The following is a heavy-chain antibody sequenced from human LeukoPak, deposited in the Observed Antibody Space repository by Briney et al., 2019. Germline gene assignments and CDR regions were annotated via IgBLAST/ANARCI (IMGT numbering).Heavy chain of an antibody. CDR2: ISGGGITT. CDR1: GFSFSNYN. V-gene: IGHV3-48*01. D-gene: IGHD3-22*01. Sequence: GGSLRLSCAASGFSFSNYNMNWVRQAPGKGLEWVSYISGGGITTYYADSVRGRFTISRDNAKNSLYLQMNSLRAEDTAVYYCARGGGYGLSFDPWGQGTLVTVSS. CDR3: ARGGGYGLSFDP. J-gene: IGHJ5*02.